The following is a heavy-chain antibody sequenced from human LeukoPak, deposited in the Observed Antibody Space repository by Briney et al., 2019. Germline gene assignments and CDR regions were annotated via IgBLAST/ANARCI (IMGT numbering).Heavy chain of an antibody. D-gene: IGHD3-16*01. J-gene: IGHJ4*02. Sequence: GGSLRLSCAASGFSFSKVWMSWVRQAPGKGLEWVGRCKSNADGGTSDYAAPGQGRFTISRDDSKKTLFLQMTSLEVEDTAVYFCTAGGGGTYSSDFWGQGTLVTVAS. CDR1: GFSFSKVW. CDR3: TAGGGGTYSSDF. CDR2: CKSNADGGTS. V-gene: IGHV3-15*01.